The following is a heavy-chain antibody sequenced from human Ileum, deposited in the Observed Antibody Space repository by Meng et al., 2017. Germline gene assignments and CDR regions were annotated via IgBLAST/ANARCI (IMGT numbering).Heavy chain of an antibody. D-gene: IGHD3-22*01. CDR3: AREGYSSGFAGIFDY. V-gene: IGHV3-30*01. Sequence: GESLIISCAASGSTIHWVCQSSGKRLEWVAAISPDGSLKLNADSVKGRFTISRDNSENTVDLQMNSLTADDTAVYYCAREGYSSGFAGIFDYWGQGTLVTVSS. CDR1: GST. CDR2: ISPDGSLK. J-gene: IGHJ4*02.